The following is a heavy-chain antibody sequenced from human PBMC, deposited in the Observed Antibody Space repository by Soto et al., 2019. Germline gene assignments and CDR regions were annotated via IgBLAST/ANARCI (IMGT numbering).Heavy chain of an antibody. CDR1: GGTFSSYA. CDR2: IIPIFGTA. V-gene: IGHV1-69*06. Sequence: GASVKVSCKASGGTFSSYAISWVRQAPGQGLEWMGGIIPIFGTANYAQKFQGRVTITADKSTSTAYMELSSLRSEDTTVYYCARGGLVGATTKAFDIWGQGTMVTVSS. D-gene: IGHD1-26*01. CDR3: ARGGLVGATTKAFDI. J-gene: IGHJ3*02.